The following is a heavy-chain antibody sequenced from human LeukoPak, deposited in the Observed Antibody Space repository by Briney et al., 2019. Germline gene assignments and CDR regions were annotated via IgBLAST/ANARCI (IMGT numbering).Heavy chain of an antibody. Sequence: ASVKVSCKASGYTFTGYYLYWVRQAPGQGLEWMGWISAYNGNTNYAQKLQGRVTMTTDTSTSTAYMELRSLRSDDTAVYYCARTRDDSSGYYYRGFDYWGQGTLVTVSS. CDR3: ARTRDDSSGYYYRGFDY. CDR1: GYTFTGYY. D-gene: IGHD3-22*01. CDR2: ISAYNGNT. V-gene: IGHV1-18*01. J-gene: IGHJ4*02.